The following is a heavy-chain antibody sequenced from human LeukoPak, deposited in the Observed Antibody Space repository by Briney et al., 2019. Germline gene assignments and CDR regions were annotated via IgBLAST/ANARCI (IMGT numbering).Heavy chain of an antibody. D-gene: IGHD5-18*01. V-gene: IGHV1-69*04. Sequence: ASVKVSCKASGGTFSSYAISWVRQAPGQGLEWMGRIIPILGIANYAQKFRGRVTITADKSTSTAYMELSSLRSEDTAVYYCAREWIQPYYYYYYGMDVWGQGTTVTVSS. J-gene: IGHJ6*02. CDR1: GGTFSSYA. CDR3: AREWIQPYYYYYYGMDV. CDR2: IIPILGIA.